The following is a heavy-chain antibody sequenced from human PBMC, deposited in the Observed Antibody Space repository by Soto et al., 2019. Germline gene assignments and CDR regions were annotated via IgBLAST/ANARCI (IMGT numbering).Heavy chain of an antibody. CDR3: ARLVPAAMFGSAIGWFDP. J-gene: IGHJ5*02. CDR2: ISAYNGNT. D-gene: IGHD2-2*01. V-gene: IGHV1-18*01. CDR1: GYTFTSYG. Sequence: ASVKVSCKASGYTFTSYGISWVRQAPGQGLEWMGWISAYNGNTNYAQKLQGRVTMTTDTSTSTAYMELRSLRSDDTAVYYCARLVPAAMFGSAIGWFDPWGQGTLVTVSS.